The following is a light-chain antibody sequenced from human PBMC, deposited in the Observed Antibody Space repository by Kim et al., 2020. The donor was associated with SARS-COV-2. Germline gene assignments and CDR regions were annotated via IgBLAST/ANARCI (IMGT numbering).Light chain of an antibody. CDR1: QSVLYSSNNKNY. CDR3: QQYYGTPLT. CDR2: WAS. J-gene: IGKJ4*01. V-gene: IGKV4-1*01. Sequence: RATINCKSSQSVLYSSNNKNYLAWYQQKPGQPPKLLIYWASTRESGVPERFSGSGSGTEFTLTISSLQAEDVAVYYCQQYYGTPLTFGGGTKLEI.